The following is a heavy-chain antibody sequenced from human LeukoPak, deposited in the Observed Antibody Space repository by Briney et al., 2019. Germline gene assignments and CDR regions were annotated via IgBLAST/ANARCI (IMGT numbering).Heavy chain of an antibody. J-gene: IGHJ6*03. CDR2: IKEDGSQK. CDR3: PRTHGYCTSTSCYGYYYYMDV. D-gene: IGHD2-2*01. Sequence: GGSLRLSCTAPGFTFRGYWMSGVGQAPGKGREGVANIKEDGSQKYYVDSVKGRFTISRDNAKNSLYLQMNSLRAEDTAVYYCPRTHGYCTSTSCYGYYYYMDVWGKGTTVTVSS. CDR1: GFTFRGYW. V-gene: IGHV3-7*01.